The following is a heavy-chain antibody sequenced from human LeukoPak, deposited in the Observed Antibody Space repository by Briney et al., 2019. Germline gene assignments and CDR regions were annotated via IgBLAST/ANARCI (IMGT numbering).Heavy chain of an antibody. J-gene: IGHJ4*02. D-gene: IGHD6-25*01. CDR3: ARDLVHPATAVFDY. CDR2: IKQDGSEK. CDR1: GFTFSSYW. V-gene: IGHV3-7*01. Sequence: PGGSLRLSCAASGFTFSSYWMSWVRQAPGKGLEWVANIKQDGSEKYYVDSVKGRFTISRDNAKNSLYLQMNSLRAEDTAVYYCARDLVHPATAVFDYWGQGTLVTVSS.